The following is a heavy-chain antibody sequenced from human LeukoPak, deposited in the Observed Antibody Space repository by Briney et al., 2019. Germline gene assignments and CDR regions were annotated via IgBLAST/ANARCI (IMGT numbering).Heavy chain of an antibody. CDR2: IFPIFGTA. D-gene: IGHD4/OR15-4a*01. CDR3: ASLKAMVPGYFDL. J-gene: IGHJ2*01. V-gene: IGHV1-69*05. Sequence: SVKVSCKASGGTFSSYAISWVRQAPGQGLEWMGGIFPIFGTANYAQKFQGRVAITTDESTSTAYMELSSLRSEDTAVYYCASLKAMVPGYFDLWGRGTLVTVSS. CDR1: GGTFSSYA.